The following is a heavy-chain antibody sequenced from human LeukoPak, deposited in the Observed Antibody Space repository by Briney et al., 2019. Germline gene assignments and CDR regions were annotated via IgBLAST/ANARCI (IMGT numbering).Heavy chain of an antibody. CDR1: GGTFSSYT. J-gene: IGHJ4*02. Sequence: SVKVSCKASGGTFSSYTISWVRQAPGQGLEWMGRIIPILGIANYTQKFQGRVTITADKSTGTAYMELSSLRSEDTAVYYCARDLLYSSSSLTFDYWGQGTLVTVSS. V-gene: IGHV1-69*04. CDR3: ARDLLYSSSSLTFDY. CDR2: IIPILGIA. D-gene: IGHD6-6*01.